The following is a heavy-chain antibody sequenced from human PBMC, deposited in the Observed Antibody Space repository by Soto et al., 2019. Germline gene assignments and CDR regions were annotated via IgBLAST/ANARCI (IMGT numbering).Heavy chain of an antibody. CDR1: GGTSSSWA. CDR2: IIPNDGTT. J-gene: IGHJ4*02. CDR3: ATDHVVQRGYDYLYEGYKALDY. D-gene: IGHD5-12*01. V-gene: IGHV1-69*06. Sequence: SSMRSSSSTSGGTSSSWAISWLRQAPGQGVEWMGGIIPNDGTTNYAQKFQGRVTMTEDKSTDTAYMELSSLRSEDTAVYHCATDHVVQRGYDYLYEGYKALDYWGQGTLVTVS.